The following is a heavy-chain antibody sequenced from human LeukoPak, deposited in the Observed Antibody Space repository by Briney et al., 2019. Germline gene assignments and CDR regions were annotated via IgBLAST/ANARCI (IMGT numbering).Heavy chain of an antibody. V-gene: IGHV4-39*07. J-gene: IGHJ4*02. CDR1: GGSVSDINYF. CDR2: IYYSGDT. CDR3: ARDSSGYGNVDS. D-gene: IGHD3-22*01. Sequence: PSETLSLTCTVSGGSVSDINYFWGWIRQPPGKGLEWIGSIYYSGDTYYNPSLKSRVTISVDTSENQFSLKLSSVTAADTAVYYCARDSSGYGNVDSWGQGTLVTVSS.